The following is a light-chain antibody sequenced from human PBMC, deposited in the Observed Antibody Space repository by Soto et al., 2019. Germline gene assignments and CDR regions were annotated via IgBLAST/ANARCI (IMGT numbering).Light chain of an antibody. CDR1: SSDVGGYNY. J-gene: IGLJ1*01. CDR3: SSYAGSNNV. Sequence: QSVLTEPPSASGSPGQSFAISCTGTSSDVGGYNYVSWYQQHPGKAPKLMIYEVNKRPSGVPDRFSGSKSGNTASLTVSGLQAEDEPDYYCSSYAGSNNVFGTGTKVTVL. CDR2: EVN. V-gene: IGLV2-8*01.